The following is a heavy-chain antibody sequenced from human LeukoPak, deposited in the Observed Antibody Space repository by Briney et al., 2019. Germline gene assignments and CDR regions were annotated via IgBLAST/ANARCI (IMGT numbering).Heavy chain of an antibody. D-gene: IGHD3/OR15-3a*01. V-gene: IGHV4-39*07. CDR1: GGSINSKSYY. Sequence: SETLSLTCTVSGGSINSKSYYWGWIRQPPGKGLEWIASIYYSGSTNYNPSLKSRVTISVDTSKNQFSLKLSSVTAADTAVYYCARWPGRGRIDYWGQGTLVTVSS. CDR2: IYYSGST. J-gene: IGHJ4*02. CDR3: ARWPGRGRIDY.